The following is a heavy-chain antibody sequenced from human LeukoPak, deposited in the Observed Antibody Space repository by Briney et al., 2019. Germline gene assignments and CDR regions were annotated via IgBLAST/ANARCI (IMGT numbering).Heavy chain of an antibody. D-gene: IGHD6-13*01. V-gene: IGHV4-59*08. CDR3: ARQGRYMAAAGFPNFDY. Sequence: SETLSLTCSVSGGSISNYYWSWIRQPPGKGLEWIGYIYYNGGTNYNPSLKSRVATSVDTSKNQFSLKLTSVTAADTAVYYCARQGRYMAAAGFPNFDYWGQGTLATVSS. CDR2: IYYNGGT. J-gene: IGHJ4*02. CDR1: GGSISNYY.